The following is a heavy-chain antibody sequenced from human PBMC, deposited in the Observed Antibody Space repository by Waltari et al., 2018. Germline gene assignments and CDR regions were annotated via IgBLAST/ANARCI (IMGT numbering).Heavy chain of an antibody. V-gene: IGHV1-69*01. CDR2: IIPIFGTA. J-gene: IGHJ6*02. Sequence: QVQLVQSGAEVKKPGASVKVSCKASGYTFTSYDINWVRQATGQGLEWMGGIIPIFGTANYAQKFQGRVTITADESTSTAYMELSSLRSEDTAVYYCARYGAIAVAGTMDVWGQGTTVTVSS. CDR3: ARYGAIAVAGTMDV. D-gene: IGHD6-19*01. CDR1: GYTFTSYD.